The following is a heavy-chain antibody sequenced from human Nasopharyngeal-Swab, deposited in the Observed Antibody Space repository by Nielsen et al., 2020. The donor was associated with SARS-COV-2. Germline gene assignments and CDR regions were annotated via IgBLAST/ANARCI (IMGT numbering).Heavy chain of an antibody. J-gene: IGHJ6*02. Sequence: ESLKISCTVSGGSVSSGSYYWSWIRQPPGKGLEWIGYIYYSGSTNYNPSLKSRVTISVDTSKNQFSLKLSSVTAADTAVYYCARDASNYGDYYYYGMDVWGQGTTVTVSS. CDR3: ARDASNYGDYYYYGMDV. V-gene: IGHV4-61*01. CDR2: IYYSGST. D-gene: IGHD4-11*01. CDR1: GGSVSSGSYY.